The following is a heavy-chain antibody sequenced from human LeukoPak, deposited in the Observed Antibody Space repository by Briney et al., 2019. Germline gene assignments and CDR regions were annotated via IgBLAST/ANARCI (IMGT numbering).Heavy chain of an antibody. V-gene: IGHV1-2*06. CDR3: ARDNEQYCSGGGCYSVFDY. CDR1: GYTFTGYY. Sequence: ASVKVSCKASGYTFTGYYMHWVRQAPGQGLEWMGRINPNSGRTNYAQKFQGRVTMTRDTSISTAYMELSRLRSDDTAVYYCARDNEQYCSGGGCYSVFDYWGQGTLVTVSS. D-gene: IGHD2-15*01. CDR2: INPNSGRT. J-gene: IGHJ4*02.